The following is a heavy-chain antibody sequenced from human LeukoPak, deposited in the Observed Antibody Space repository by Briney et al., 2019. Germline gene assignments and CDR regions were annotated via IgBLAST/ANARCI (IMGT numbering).Heavy chain of an antibody. CDR2: INPSGRST. CDR1: GYV. D-gene: IGHD6-13*01. Sequence: GASVKVSCKASGYVHWVRQAPGQGLEWMGIINPSGRSTHSAQQFQGRVTLARDPSTDTVYMELSSLRSEDTAVYYCARDRGRFDPWGQGTLVTVSS. J-gene: IGHJ5*02. CDR3: ARDRGRFDP. V-gene: IGHV1-46*01.